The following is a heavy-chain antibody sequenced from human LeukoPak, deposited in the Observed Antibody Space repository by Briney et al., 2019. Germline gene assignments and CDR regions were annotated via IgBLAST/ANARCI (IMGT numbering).Heavy chain of an antibody. CDR1: GFTFSSYE. CDR3: AKEDAPLGGRSDY. Sequence: PGGSLRLSCAASGFTFSSYEMNWVRQAPGKGLEWVSYISSGGSPIYYADSVKGRFTISRDNSKNTLYLQMNSLRAGDTAVYYCAKEDAPLGGRSDYWGQGTLVTVSS. V-gene: IGHV3-48*03. CDR2: ISSGGSPI. J-gene: IGHJ4*02. D-gene: IGHD3-16*01.